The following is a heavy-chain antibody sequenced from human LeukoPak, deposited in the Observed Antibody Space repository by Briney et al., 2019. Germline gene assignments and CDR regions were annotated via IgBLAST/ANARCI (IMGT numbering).Heavy chain of an antibody. CDR1: GGSISSYY. J-gene: IGHJ4*02. CDR2: ISYRGST. Sequence: SETLSLTCTVSGGSISSYYWSWIRQPPGKGLEWIGYISYRGSTDYNPSLKSRVTISLDTSKNQFSLKLSSVTAADTAVYYCARHWYGAYRENLEYWGQGTLVTVSS. D-gene: IGHD4-17*01. V-gene: IGHV4-59*08. CDR3: ARHWYGAYRENLEY.